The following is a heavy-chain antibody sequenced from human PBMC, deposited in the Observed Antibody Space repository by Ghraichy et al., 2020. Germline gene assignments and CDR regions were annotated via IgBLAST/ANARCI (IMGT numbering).Heavy chain of an antibody. CDR1: GDSINNNF. V-gene: IGHV4-59*01. D-gene: IGHD5-24*01. Sequence: SETLSLTCTVSGDSINNNFWSWIRQPPGKGLEWIAYIHSNGETNYNPSLKSRFTISVDTSKRQFSLRLSSVTAADTAVYYCARSFSSGYNSNWFDPWGQGTLVTVSS. CDR3: ARSFSSGYNSNWFDP. J-gene: IGHJ5*02. CDR2: IHSNGET.